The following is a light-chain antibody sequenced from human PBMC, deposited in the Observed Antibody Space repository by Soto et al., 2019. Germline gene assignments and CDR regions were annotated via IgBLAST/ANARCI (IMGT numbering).Light chain of an antibody. Sequence: QSVLTQPPSASGTPGQRVTISCSGSNSNIGRQSVHWYQQLPETAPRLLIDSNNERPSGVPDRFSGSKSGTSASLAISGLQSEDEADYYCAAWGGSLKAYVFGTGPKVTV. CDR3: AAWGGSLKAYV. J-gene: IGLJ1*01. CDR1: NSNIGRQS. CDR2: SNN. V-gene: IGLV1-44*01.